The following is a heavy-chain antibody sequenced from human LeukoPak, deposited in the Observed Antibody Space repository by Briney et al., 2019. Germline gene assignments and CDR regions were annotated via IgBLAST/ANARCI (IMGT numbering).Heavy chain of an antibody. CDR2: INRSGST. Sequence: SETLSLTCAVYGGSFSDYYWSWIRQPPGKGLEWIGEINRSGSTNYNPSLKSRVTISVDASKNQISLKLSSVTAADTAVYYCARLSVGINMSPWGQGTLVTVSS. CDR3: ARLSVGINMSP. J-gene: IGHJ5*02. V-gene: IGHV4-34*01. D-gene: IGHD3-22*01. CDR1: GGSFSDYY.